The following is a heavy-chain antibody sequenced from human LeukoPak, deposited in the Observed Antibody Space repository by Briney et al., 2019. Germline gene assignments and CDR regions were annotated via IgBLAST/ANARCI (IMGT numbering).Heavy chain of an antibody. CDR2: MNPNSGNT. Sequence: GASVKVSCKASGYTFTSYDINWVRQATGQGLEWMGWMNPNSGNTGYAQKFQGRVTITRNTSISTAYMERSSLRSEDTAVYYCARGESVAEFDYWGQGTLVTVSS. CDR3: ARGESVAEFDY. J-gene: IGHJ4*02. CDR1: GYTFTSYD. V-gene: IGHV1-8*03. D-gene: IGHD6-19*01.